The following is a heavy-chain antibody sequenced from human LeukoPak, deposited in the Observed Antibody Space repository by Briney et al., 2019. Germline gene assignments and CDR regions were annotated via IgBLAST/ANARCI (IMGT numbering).Heavy chain of an antibody. Sequence: GGSLRLSCAASGFTFSPYSKNWVRQAPGKGLEWVAYISSSSSYIYYADSVKGRFIISRDNAKNSLSLQRNSLRAEDTAIYYCARDSGVPAGPVGYWGQGTLVAVSS. D-gene: IGHD2-2*01. J-gene: IGHJ4*02. V-gene: IGHV3-21*01. CDR2: ISSSSSYI. CDR3: ARDSGVPAGPVGY. CDR1: GFTFSPYS.